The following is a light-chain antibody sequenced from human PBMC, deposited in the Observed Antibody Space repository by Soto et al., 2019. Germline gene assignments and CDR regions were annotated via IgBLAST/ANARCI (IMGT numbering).Light chain of an antibody. CDR3: QHYNNWPFT. Sequence: DIVMTQSPATLSVSPGERATLSCRASLTVSTNLAWYQQKPGQAPRLLIYYASTRATGIPARFSGSGSVKEFTLTISSVQSEDFAVYYCQHYNNWPFTFGPGTKVDI. V-gene: IGKV3-15*01. CDR2: YAS. CDR1: LTVSTN. J-gene: IGKJ3*01.